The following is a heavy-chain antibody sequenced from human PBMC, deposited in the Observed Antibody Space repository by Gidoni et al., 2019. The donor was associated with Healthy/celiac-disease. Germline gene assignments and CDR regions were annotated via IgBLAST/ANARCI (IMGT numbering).Heavy chain of an antibody. Sequence: NAWMNWVRQAPGKGLEWVGRIKSKTDGGTTDYAAPVKGRFTISRDDSKNTLYLQMNSLKTEDTAVYYCTTEAPRYYFDYWGQGTLVTVSS. CDR3: TTEAPRYYFDY. CDR2: IKSKTDGGTT. J-gene: IGHJ4*02. CDR1: NAW. V-gene: IGHV3-15*07.